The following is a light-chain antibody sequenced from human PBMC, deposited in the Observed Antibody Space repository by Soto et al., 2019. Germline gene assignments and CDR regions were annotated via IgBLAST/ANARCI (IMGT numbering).Light chain of an antibody. Sequence: DIVLTQSPGTLSLSPGERATLSCRASQSVSTTYLTWYQQKPGQAPRLLVYGPSSRATGVPDRFSGSGSGSDFTLTISRLEPEDFAVYYCQQYGSSPLFTFGPGTRVDFK. V-gene: IGKV3-20*01. J-gene: IGKJ3*01. CDR2: GPS. CDR1: QSVSTTY. CDR3: QQYGSSPLFT.